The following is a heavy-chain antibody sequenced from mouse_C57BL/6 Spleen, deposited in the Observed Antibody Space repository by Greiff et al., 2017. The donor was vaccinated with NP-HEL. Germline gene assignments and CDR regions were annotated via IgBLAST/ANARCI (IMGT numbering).Heavy chain of an antibody. CDR2: INPNNGGT. V-gene: IGHV1-26*01. J-gene: IGHJ1*03. D-gene: IGHD1-1*01. CDR1: GYTFTDYY. Sequence: VQLQQSGPELVKPGASVKISCKASGYTFTDYYMNWVKQSHGKSLEWIGDINPNNGGTSYNQKFKGKATLTVDKSSSTAYMELRSLTSEDSAVYYCARSYYYFDVWGTGTTVTVSS. CDR3: ARSYYYFDV.